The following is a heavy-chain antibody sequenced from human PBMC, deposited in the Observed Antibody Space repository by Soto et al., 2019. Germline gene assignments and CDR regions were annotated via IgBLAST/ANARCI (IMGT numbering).Heavy chain of an antibody. Sequence: EVHLLESGGGLVQPGGSLRLSCAASGFTFSAYAMSWVRQAPGKGLEWVSAISDSGDNTHYADSVKGRFTISRDNSKHTVYLQMNSLRAEDTALYYCASHSRAVTGYFDYWGQETLVTVSS. CDR3: ASHSRAVTGYFDY. J-gene: IGHJ4*02. CDR1: GFTFSAYA. V-gene: IGHV3-23*01. CDR2: ISDSGDNT. D-gene: IGHD4-4*01.